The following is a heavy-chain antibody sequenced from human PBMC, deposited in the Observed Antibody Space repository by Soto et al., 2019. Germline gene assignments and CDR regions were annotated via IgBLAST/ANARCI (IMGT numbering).Heavy chain of an antibody. CDR3: AARGSPALGDDDYYYYGMDV. D-gene: IGHD3-16*01. Sequence: QMPLVQSGPEVKKPGTSVKVSCKASGFTFTSSAVQWVRQARGQRLEWIGWIVVGSGNTNYAQKFQERVTITRDMSTSTAYMELSSLRSEDTAVYYCAARGSPALGDDDYYYYGMDVWGQGTTVTVSS. CDR2: IVVGSGNT. CDR1: GFTFTSSA. V-gene: IGHV1-58*01. J-gene: IGHJ6*02.